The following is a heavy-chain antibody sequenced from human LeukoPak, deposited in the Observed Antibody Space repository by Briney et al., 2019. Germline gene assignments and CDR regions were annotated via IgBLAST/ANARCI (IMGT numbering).Heavy chain of an antibody. J-gene: IGHJ5*02. CDR1: GFTFSSYA. CDR3: AKGYSSSWYLGWFDP. Sequence: QPGGSLRLSCAASGFTFSSYAMSWVRQAPGKGLEWVSAISGSGGSTYYANSVKGRFTISRDNSKNTLYLQMNSLRAEDTAVYYCAKGYSSSWYLGWFDPWGQGTLVTVSS. V-gene: IGHV3-23*01. CDR2: ISGSGGST. D-gene: IGHD6-13*01.